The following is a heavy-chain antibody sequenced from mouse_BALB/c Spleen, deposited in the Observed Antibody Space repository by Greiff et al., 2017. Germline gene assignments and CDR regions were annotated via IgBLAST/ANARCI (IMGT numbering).Heavy chain of an antibody. Sequence: VQLQQSGPGLVQPSQSLSITCTVSGFSLTSYGVHWVRQSPGKGLEWLGVIWSGGSTDYNAAFISRLSISKDNSKSQVFFKMTSLQANDTAIYYSAGYAMDYWGQGTSVTVSS. CDR2: IWSGGST. CDR1: GFSLTSYG. CDR3: AGYAMDY. V-gene: IGHV2-2*02. J-gene: IGHJ4*01.